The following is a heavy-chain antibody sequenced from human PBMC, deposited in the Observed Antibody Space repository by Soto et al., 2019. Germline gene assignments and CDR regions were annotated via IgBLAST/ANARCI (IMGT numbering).Heavy chain of an antibody. CDR1: GFTFSGYW. V-gene: IGHV3-7*01. J-gene: IGHJ4*02. CDR2: IMKDGGVK. Sequence: EVQLVESGGGLVQPGGSLRLSCAASGFTFSGYWMGWVRQAPGKGLEWVASIMKDGGVKKYVDSVKGRFTISRDNAKNSVFLQMNTLRAEDTAVYYCATDSNFYKADYSGQGTLVTVS. CDR3: ATDSNFYKADY. D-gene: IGHD4-4*01.